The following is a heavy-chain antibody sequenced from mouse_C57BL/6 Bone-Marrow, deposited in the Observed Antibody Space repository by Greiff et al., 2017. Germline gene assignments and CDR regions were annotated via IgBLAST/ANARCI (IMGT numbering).Heavy chain of an antibody. J-gene: IGHJ3*01. CDR1: GYTFTSYW. CDR2: IYPAASET. CDR3: VTFCSTYVRLPY. Sequence: QVQLQQPGAELVRPGSSVKLSCKASGYTFTSYWMDWVKQRPGQGLEWIGNIYPAASETHYNQKFKGQATLTVDKSSSTAYMPLISLTSEDSAVXYCVTFCSTYVRLPYWGQGTLVTVSA. D-gene: IGHD5-1*01. V-gene: IGHV1-61*01.